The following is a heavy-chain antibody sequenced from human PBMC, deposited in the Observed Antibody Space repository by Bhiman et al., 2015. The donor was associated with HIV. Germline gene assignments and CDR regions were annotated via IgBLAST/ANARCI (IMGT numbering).Heavy chain of an antibody. J-gene: IGHJ4*02. Sequence: QVQLVQSGAEVKKPGSSVKVSCKASGGTFSTYAIIWVRQAPGQGLEWMGRIIPIFGTANYAQKFQGRVTITADESTSTAYMELSSLRSEDTAVYYCAREDYYDSSGYYLLGDYWGQGTLVTVSS. CDR3: AREDYYDSSGYYLLGDY. D-gene: IGHD3-22*01. V-gene: IGHV1-69*15. CDR1: GGTFSTYA. CDR2: IIPIFGTA.